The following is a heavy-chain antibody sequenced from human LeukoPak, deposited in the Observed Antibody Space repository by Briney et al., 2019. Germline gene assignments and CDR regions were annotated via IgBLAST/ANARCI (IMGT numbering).Heavy chain of an antibody. CDR3: ARDVWELRIFDY. D-gene: IGHD1-26*01. CDR1: GYTFTNYG. V-gene: IGHV1-18*01. CDR2: TNTYRGDT. J-gene: IGHJ4*02. Sequence: GASVKVSCTASGYTFTNYGISWVRQAPGQGLEWMGWTNTYRGDTKYAPKLQGRVTLTTDRSTSTAYLELRSLRSDDTAVYYCARDVWELRIFDYWGQGTLVTVSS.